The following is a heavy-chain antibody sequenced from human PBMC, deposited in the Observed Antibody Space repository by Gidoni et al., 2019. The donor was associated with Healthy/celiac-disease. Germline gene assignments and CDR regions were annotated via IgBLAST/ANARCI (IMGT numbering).Heavy chain of an antibody. Sequence: EVQLVESGGGLVKPGGSLRLSCAASGFTFSNAWMSWVRQAPGKGLEWVGRIKSKTVGGTTDYAAPVKGRFTISRDDSKNTLYLQMNSLKTEDTAVYYCTRWGVRAFDIWGQGTMVTVSS. J-gene: IGHJ3*02. CDR3: TRWGVRAFDI. CDR2: IKSKTVGGTT. CDR1: GFTFSNAW. D-gene: IGHD3-10*01. V-gene: IGHV3-15*01.